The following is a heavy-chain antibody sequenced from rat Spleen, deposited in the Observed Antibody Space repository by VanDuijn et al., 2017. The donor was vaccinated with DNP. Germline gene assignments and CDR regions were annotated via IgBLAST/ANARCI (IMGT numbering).Heavy chain of an antibody. J-gene: IGHJ2*01. CDR1: GFTFNNYW. V-gene: IGHV5-31*01. CDR3: ETQPGYFPNYFDY. CDR2: ITSSGGST. D-gene: IGHD1-4*01. Sequence: EVQLVESGGDLVQPGRSLKLSCVASGFTFNNYWMTWIRQVPGKGLEWVASITSSGGSTYYPDSVKGRFTISRDNAKNTLYLQMNSLRSEDTATYYCETQPGYFPNYFDYWGQGVMVTVSS.